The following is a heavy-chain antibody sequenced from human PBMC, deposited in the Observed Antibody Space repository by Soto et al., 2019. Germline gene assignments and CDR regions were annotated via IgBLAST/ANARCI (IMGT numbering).Heavy chain of an antibody. J-gene: IGHJ4*02. CDR1: GFRFSNHA. V-gene: IGHV3-30-3*01. D-gene: IGHD5-18*01. Sequence: QVQLVESGGGVVQPGRSLRLSCAASGFRFSNHAMHWVRQTPGKGLEWVAVISYDGSYKNYADSVKGRCTISRDNSTHTLYMEMNGPRAEDTAVYYCARDPVGYGYSLLDYWCQGTLVTVSS. CDR3: ARDPVGYGYSLLDY. CDR2: ISYDGSYK.